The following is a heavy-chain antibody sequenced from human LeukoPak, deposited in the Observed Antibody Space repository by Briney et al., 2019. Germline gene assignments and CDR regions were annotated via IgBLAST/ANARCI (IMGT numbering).Heavy chain of an antibody. V-gene: IGHV1-8*01. Sequence: ASVKVSFKASGYTFTSYDINWVRQATGQGLEWMGWMNPNSGNTGYAQKFQGRVTMTRNTSISTAYMELSSLRSEDTAVYYCAGGLGYDRRSYYYYGMDVWGQGTTVTVSS. CDR3: AGGLGYDRRSYYYYGMDV. CDR2: MNPNSGNT. J-gene: IGHJ6*02. D-gene: IGHD5-12*01. CDR1: GYTFTSYD.